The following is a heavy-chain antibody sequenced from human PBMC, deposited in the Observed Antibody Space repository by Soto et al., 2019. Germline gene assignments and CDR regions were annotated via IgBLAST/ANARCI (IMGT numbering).Heavy chain of an antibody. CDR2: IYYSGST. D-gene: IGHD3-9*01. V-gene: IGHV4-31*03. CDR1: GGSISSGGYY. J-gene: IGHJ5*02. CDR3: ARRGHYDILTGYNT. Sequence: LSLTCTVSGGSISSGGYYWSWIRQHPGKGLEWIGYIYYSGSTYYNPSLKSRVTISVDTSKNQFSLKLSSVTAADTAVYYCARRGHYDILTGYNTWGQGTLVTVSS.